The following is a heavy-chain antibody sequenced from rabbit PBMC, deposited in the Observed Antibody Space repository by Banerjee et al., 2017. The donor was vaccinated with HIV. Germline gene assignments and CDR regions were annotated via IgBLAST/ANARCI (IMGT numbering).Heavy chain of an antibody. CDR1: GFSFSSSYW. J-gene: IGHJ6*01. CDR3: ARKNYATYGYAGMDL. Sequence: QEQLEESGGDLVKPEGSLTLTCTASGFSFSSSYWICWVRQAPGKGLEWIACIYGGSSGNTYYASWAKGRFTIPKTSSTTVTLQMTSLTAADTATYFCARKNYATYGYAGMDLWGPGTLVTVS. D-gene: IGHD6-1*01. CDR2: IYGGSSGNT. V-gene: IGHV1S45*01.